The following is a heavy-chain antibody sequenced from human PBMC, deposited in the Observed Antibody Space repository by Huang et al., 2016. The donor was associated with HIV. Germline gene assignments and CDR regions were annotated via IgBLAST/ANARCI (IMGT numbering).Heavy chain of an antibody. V-gene: IGHV3-33*04. D-gene: IGHD3-22*01. CDR3: ARGDYYDSSGYHPGYFDY. J-gene: IGHJ4*02. CDR2: ISNDGMKK. Sequence: VQLIESGGGVVQPGKSLRLSCATSGFILSNYGVNWVRQAPGKGLKWVEFISNDGMKKNYADSVRGRFTVGRDNGNNTLFLQMRSLGVDDTAVYYCARGDYYDSSGYHPGYFDYWGQGILVTVSS. CDR1: GFILSNYG.